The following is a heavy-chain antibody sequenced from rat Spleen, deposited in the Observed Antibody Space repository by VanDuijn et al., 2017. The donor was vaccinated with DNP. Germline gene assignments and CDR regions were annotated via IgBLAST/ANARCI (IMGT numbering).Heavy chain of an antibody. V-gene: IGHV5-7*01. CDR2: IRYDGSST. CDR1: GFSLPDYS. CDR3: ATSSYYGYDYGFGY. J-gene: IGHJ3*01. Sequence: VQLKESGPGLVQPSQTLSLTCTVSGFSLPDYSVHWVRQAPKKGLEWVATIRYDGSSTYYRDSVKGRFTISRDNAKSTLYLQMDSLRSEDTATYYCATSSYYGYDYGFGYWGQGTLVTVSS. D-gene: IGHD1-7*01.